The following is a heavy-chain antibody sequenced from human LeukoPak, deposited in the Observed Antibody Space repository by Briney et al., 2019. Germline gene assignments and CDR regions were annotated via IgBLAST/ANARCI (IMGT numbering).Heavy chain of an antibody. D-gene: IGHD5-24*01. J-gene: IGHJ4*02. CDR2: ISSGSGGTT. Sequence: PGGSLRLSCAASGFTFTSDAMSWVRQAPGKGLEWVSLISSGSGGTTYYADSVKGRFTVSRDNSKNTLYLQMNSLRVDDTAVYYCAKWAGGDGYSEYCFDYWGQGTLVTVSS. V-gene: IGHV3-23*01. CDR3: AKWAGGDGYSEYCFDY. CDR1: GFTFTSDA.